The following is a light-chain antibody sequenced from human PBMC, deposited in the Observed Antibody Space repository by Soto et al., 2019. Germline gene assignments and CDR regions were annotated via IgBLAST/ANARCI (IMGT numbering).Light chain of an antibody. CDR3: QQRNKWPPVT. CDR2: DAS. J-gene: IGKJ4*01. Sequence: ENVLTQYPAPLFFSPGERATPSFRASPSVSNSLAWYQHKPGQAPRLLIYDASNRATGVPTRFSGSGSGTDFTLTISSLEPEDFAVYYCQQRNKWPPVTFGGGTKVDIK. CDR1: PSVSNS. V-gene: IGKV3-11*01.